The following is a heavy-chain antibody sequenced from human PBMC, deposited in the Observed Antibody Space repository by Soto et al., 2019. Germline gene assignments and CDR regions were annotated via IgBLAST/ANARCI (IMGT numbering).Heavy chain of an antibody. CDR1: GFXFXXYV. J-gene: IGHJ4*02. D-gene: IGHD1-26*01. CDR3: ARDGVGKSIDF. V-gene: IGHV3-33*01. CDR2: IWYDSSNK. Sequence: QVQLVESGGGVVQPGXXLRLSCAASGFXFXXYVIHWVRQAPGKGLEWVAVIWYDSSNKYYADSVKGRFTISRENSKNMVYLQMDSLKGEDTAVYFCARDGVGKSIDFWGQGTLVTVSS.